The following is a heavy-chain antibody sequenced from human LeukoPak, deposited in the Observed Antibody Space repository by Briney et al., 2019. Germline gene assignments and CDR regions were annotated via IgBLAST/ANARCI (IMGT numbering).Heavy chain of an antibody. V-gene: IGHV3-30*03. CDR1: GFTFSSYG. D-gene: IGHD2-21*02. CDR3: ARARVPSVVVTATFDY. Sequence: PGGSLRLSCAASGFTFSSYGMHWVRQAPGKGLEWVAVISYDGSNKYYADSVKGRFTISRDNSKNTLYLQMNSLRAEDTAVYYCARARVPSVVVTATFDYWGQGTLVTVSS. CDR2: ISYDGSNK. J-gene: IGHJ4*02.